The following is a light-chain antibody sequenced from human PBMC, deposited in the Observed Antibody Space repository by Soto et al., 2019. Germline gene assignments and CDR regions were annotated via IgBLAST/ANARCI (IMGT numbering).Light chain of an antibody. Sequence: QSALTRPASVSGSPGQSVTISCTGTSSDVGAYNYVSWYQQHPGKAPKLMIYEVSNRPSGVSNRFSGSKSGNTASLTISGLQAEDEADYYCNSYTGSSTRFVFGTGTKLTVL. CDR3: NSYTGSSTRFV. CDR1: SSDVGAYNY. V-gene: IGLV2-14*01. CDR2: EVS. J-gene: IGLJ1*01.